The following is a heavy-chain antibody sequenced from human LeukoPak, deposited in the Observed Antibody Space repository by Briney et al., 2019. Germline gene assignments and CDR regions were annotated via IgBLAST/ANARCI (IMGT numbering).Heavy chain of an antibody. V-gene: IGHV3-30*02. CDR2: IRYDGSNK. Sequence: GGSLRLSCAASGFTFSSYGMHWVRQAPGKGLEWVAFIRYDGSNKYYADSVKGRFTISRDNSKNTLYLQMNSLRAEDTAVYYCAKDGIAAAGKLGDYYYYYYMDVWGKGTTVTISS. CDR3: AKDGIAAAGKLGDYYYYYYMDV. J-gene: IGHJ6*03. CDR1: GFTFSSYG. D-gene: IGHD6-13*01.